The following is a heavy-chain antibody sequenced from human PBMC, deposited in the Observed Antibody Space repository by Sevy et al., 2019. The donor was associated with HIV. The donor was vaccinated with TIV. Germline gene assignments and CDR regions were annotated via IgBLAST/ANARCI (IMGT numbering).Heavy chain of an antibody. Sequence: GGSLRLSCAASGFIVSDRYMNWIRQAPGKGLEWIAYITSNGNTIYYADSVKGRFTISRDNAKNSLFLQMNSLRAEDTAVYYCASSLLVDGRWGPPYGMDVWGQGTTVTVSS. D-gene: IGHD3-16*01. CDR3: ASSLLVDGRWGPPYGMDV. CDR2: ITSNGNTI. V-gene: IGHV3-11*01. CDR1: GFIVSDRY. J-gene: IGHJ6*02.